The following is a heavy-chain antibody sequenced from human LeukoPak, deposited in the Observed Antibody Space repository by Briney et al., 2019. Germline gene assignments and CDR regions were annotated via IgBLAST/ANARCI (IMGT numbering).Heavy chain of an antibody. V-gene: IGHV3-66*01. CDR3: AKDLGQQLVLFLDY. Sequence: PGGSLRLSCAASGFTVSSNYMSWVRQAPGKGLEWVSVIYSGGSTYYADSVKGRFTISRDNSKNTLYLPMNSLRAEDTAVYYCAKDLGQQLVLFLDYWGQGTLVTVSS. D-gene: IGHD6-13*01. J-gene: IGHJ4*02. CDR1: GFTVSSNY. CDR2: IYSGGST.